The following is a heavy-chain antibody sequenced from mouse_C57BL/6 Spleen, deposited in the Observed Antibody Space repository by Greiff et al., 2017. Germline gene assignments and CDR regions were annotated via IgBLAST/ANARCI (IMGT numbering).Heavy chain of an antibody. CDR1: GYPFTSYW. Sequence: VQLQQPGAELVMPGASVKLSCKASGYPFTSYWMHWVKQRPGQGLEWIGEIDPSDSYTNYNQKFKGKSTLTVDKSASTAYMQLISLTSVDSAVYYCARYDTTVVAGNWYFDVWGTGTTVTVSS. V-gene: IGHV1-69*01. CDR2: IDPSDSYT. CDR3: ARYDTTVVAGNWYFDV. D-gene: IGHD1-1*01. J-gene: IGHJ1*03.